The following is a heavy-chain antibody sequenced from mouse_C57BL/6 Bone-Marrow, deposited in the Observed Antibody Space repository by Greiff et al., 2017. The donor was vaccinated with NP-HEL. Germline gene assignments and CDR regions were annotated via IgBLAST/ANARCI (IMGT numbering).Heavy chain of an antibody. Sequence: QVQLQQPGAELVNPGASVKLSCKASGYTFTSYWMHWVKQRPGQGLEWIGMIHPNSGSTNYNEKFKSKATLTVDKSSSTAYMQLSSLTSEDSAVYYCARDYGSSFYYAMDYWGQGTSVTVSS. D-gene: IGHD1-1*01. CDR3: ARDYGSSFYYAMDY. CDR2: IHPNSGST. J-gene: IGHJ4*01. V-gene: IGHV1-64*01. CDR1: GYTFTSYW.